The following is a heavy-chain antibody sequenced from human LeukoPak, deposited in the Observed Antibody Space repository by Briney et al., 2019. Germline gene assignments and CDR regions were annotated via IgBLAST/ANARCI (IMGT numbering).Heavy chain of an antibody. CDR2: ISSSSSYI. CDR1: GFTFSSYS. J-gene: IGHJ6*03. CDR3: ARDALVGATVPGYYYYMDV. D-gene: IGHD1-26*01. Sequence: GGSLRLPCAASGFTFSSYSMNWVRQAPGKGLEWVSSISSSSSYIYYADSAKGRFTISRDNAKNSLYLQMNSLRAEDTAVYYCARDALVGATVPGYYYYMDVWGKGTTVTVSS. V-gene: IGHV3-21*01.